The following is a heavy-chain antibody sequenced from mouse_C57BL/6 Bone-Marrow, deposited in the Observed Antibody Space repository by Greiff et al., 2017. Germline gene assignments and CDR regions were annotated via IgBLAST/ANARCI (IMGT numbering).Heavy chain of an antibody. CDR2: ISYDGSN. CDR1: GYSITSGYY. D-gene: IGHD2-4*01. J-gene: IGHJ2*01. Sequence: ESGPGLVKPSQSLSLTCSVTGYSITSGYYWNWIRQFPGNKLEWMGYISYDGSNNYNPSLKNRISITRDTSKNQFFLKLNSVTTEDTATCYCASLYYDYDGGGYYSDYWGQGTTLTVSS. CDR3: ASLYYDYDGGGYYSDY. V-gene: IGHV3-6*01.